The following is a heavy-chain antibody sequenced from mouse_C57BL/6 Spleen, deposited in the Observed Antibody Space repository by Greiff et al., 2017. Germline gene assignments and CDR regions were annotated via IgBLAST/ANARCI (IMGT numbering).Heavy chain of an antibody. V-gene: IGHV1-42*01. J-gene: IGHJ1*03. CDR1: GYSFTGYY. Sequence: EVQLKESGPELVKPGASVKISCKASGYSFTGYYMNWVKQSPEKSLEWIGEINPSTGGTTYNQKFKAKATLTVDKSSSTAYMQLKSLTSEDSAVXYCARASLNYYGSSWYFDVWGTGTTVTVSS. CDR2: INPSTGGT. CDR3: ARASLNYYGSSWYFDV. D-gene: IGHD1-1*01.